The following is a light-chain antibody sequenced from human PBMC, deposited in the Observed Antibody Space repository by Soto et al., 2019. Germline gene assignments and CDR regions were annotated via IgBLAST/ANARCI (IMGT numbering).Light chain of an antibody. V-gene: IGKV3-20*01. Sequence: IVLTQSPGTLSSSPGERATLSCRASQSVSTSNLAWYQQRPGQAPRLLIYGASRRATGIPDRFSGSGSGTDFTLTISRLEPEDFAVYYCQQYVSSPRTFGQGTKVDIK. CDR2: GAS. J-gene: IGKJ1*01. CDR3: QQYVSSPRT. CDR1: QSVSTSN.